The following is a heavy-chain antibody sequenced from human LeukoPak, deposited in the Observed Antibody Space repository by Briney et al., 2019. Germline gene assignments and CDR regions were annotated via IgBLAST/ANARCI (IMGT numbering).Heavy chain of an antibody. D-gene: IGHD3-10*01. Sequence: SVKVSCKASGYTFTSYGISWVRQAPGQGLEWMGGIIPLFGTANYAQKFQGRVTITADESTSTVYMELSSLRSEDTAVYYCARDSEVRRNLWHYWGQGTLVTVSS. CDR1: GYTFTSYG. J-gene: IGHJ4*02. V-gene: IGHV1-69*13. CDR2: IIPLFGTA. CDR3: ARDSEVRRNLWHY.